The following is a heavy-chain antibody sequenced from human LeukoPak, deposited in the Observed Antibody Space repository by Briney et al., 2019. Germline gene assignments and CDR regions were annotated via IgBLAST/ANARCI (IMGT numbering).Heavy chain of an antibody. CDR3: AKDEGGSDPHPHYMDV. V-gene: IGHV3-23*01. Sequence: GGSLRLSCAASGFTFSSYAMSWVRQAPGKGLEWVSAISGSGGSTYYADSVKGRFTISRDNSKNTLYLQMNSLRAEDTAVYYCAKDEGGSDPHPHYMDVWGKGTTVTVSS. CDR2: ISGSGGST. CDR1: GFTFSSYA. D-gene: IGHD1-26*01. J-gene: IGHJ6*03.